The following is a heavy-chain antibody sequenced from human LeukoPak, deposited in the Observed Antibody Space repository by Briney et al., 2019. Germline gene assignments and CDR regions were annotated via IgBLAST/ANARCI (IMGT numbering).Heavy chain of an antibody. CDR3: AKDLDTASDY. CDR2: IRNDGTNK. CDR1: GFTFSSYG. D-gene: IGHD5-18*01. J-gene: IGHJ4*02. Sequence: PGGSLRLSCAASGFTFSSYGMHWVRQAPGKGLEWVSIIRNDGTNKYYADSVKGRFIVSRDNSKNPLYLQMNSLRVEDTAVYYCAKDLDTASDYWGQGTLVTVSS. V-gene: IGHV3-30*02.